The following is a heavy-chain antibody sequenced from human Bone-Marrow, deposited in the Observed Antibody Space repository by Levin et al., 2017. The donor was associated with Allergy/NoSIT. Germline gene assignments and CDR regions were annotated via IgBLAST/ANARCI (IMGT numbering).Heavy chain of an antibody. Sequence: GESLKISCEASGFNFENYAMQWVRQAPGKGLEWVAIISFDGSNTHHAESVKGRFTISRDNSKNTVYLQMNSLRVEDTALFYCARQRNSPGDSYYYAIDVWGQGTTVIVSS. J-gene: IGHJ6*02. CDR3: ARQRNSPGDSYYYAIDV. CDR1: GFNFENYA. V-gene: IGHV3-30-3*01. D-gene: IGHD4-23*01. CDR2: ISFDGSNT.